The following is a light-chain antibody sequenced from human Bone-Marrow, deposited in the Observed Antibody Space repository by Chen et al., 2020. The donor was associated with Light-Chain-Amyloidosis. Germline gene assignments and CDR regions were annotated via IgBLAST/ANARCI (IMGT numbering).Light chain of an antibody. CDR3: VLYVGSGIWV. Sequence: QTVVTQEPSCSVSPGGTVTLTCGLSSGSVSTNYYPAWYQQTPGQAPRTLNYSTNTRSSGVPDRFAGSSLGNKAALTITDAEADDESDYYCVLYVGSGIWVFGGGTKLTVL. V-gene: IGLV8-61*01. CDR1: SGSVSTNYY. J-gene: IGLJ3*02. CDR2: STN.